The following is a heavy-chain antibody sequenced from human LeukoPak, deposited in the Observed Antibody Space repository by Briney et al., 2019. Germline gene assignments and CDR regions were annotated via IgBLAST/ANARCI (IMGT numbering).Heavy chain of an antibody. V-gene: IGHV3-11*04. J-gene: IGHJ5*02. Sequence: GGSLRLSCAASGFTFSDYYMNWIRQAPGKGLEWISYIGSSGSPIHYSDSVKGRFTISRDNTKNSLFLQMTNLRVEDTAVYYCVRDRARRVIIDLWGQGSLITVSS. D-gene: IGHD2-21*01. CDR1: GFTFSDYY. CDR3: VRDRARRVIIDL. CDR2: IGSSGSPI.